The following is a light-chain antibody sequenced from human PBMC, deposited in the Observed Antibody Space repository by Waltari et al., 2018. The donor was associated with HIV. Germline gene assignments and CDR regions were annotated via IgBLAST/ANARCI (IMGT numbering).Light chain of an antibody. Sequence: IVMTQSPLSLPVTPGEPASIYCRSSQSLLHRHGHTHLDWYLQKPGQSPQLPIYLTSTRASGVPDRFSGSGSGTDFTLKISRVEAEDVGVYYCMQALQTPYTFGHGTKLEIK. CDR2: LTS. J-gene: IGKJ2*01. CDR3: MQALQTPYT. CDR1: QSLLHRHGHTH. V-gene: IGKV2-28*01.